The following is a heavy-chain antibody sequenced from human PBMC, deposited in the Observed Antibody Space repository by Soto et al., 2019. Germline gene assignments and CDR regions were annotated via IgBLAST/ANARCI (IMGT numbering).Heavy chain of an antibody. J-gene: IGHJ3*01. CDR2: IHPSGQPI. D-gene: IGHD1-26*01. CDR1: GFTFSTSE. Sequence: EVQLVESGGGLIQPGVSLRLSCAASGFTFSTSEMYWVRQAPGKGLEWVSYIHPSGQPIFYADSVKGRFTISRDNAKNSLYLPMSSMRAEDSAVYYCARRASRWGQGTMVTFSS. V-gene: IGHV3-48*03. CDR3: ARRASR.